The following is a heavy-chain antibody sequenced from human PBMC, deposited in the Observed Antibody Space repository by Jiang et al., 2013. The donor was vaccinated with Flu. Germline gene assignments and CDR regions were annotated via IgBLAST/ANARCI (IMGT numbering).Heavy chain of an antibody. CDR1: GYTFTSYA. CDR2: INAGNGNT. J-gene: IGHJ4*02. Sequence: GAEVKKPGASVKVSCKASGYTFTSYAMHWVRQAPGQRLEWMGWINAGNGNTKYSQKFQGRVTITRDTSASTAYMELSSLGSEDTAVYYCAVEDRYYDSSGYPLRYDYWGQGTLGHRLL. V-gene: IGHV1-3*01. CDR3: AVEDRYYDSSGYPLRYDY. D-gene: IGHD3-22*01.